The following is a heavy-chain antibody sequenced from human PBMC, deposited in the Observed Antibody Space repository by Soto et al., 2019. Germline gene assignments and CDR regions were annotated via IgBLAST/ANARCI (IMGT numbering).Heavy chain of an antibody. CDR2: IIPIFGTA. CDR1: GGTFSRYS. CDR3: ARDLKYGYYGMDV. Sequence: SVEVCCKASGGTFSRYSISWVRQAPGQGLEWMGGIIPIFGTANYAQKFQGRVTITADKSTSTAYMELSSLRSEDTAVYYCARDLKYGYYGMDVWGQGTTVTVSS. J-gene: IGHJ6*02. D-gene: IGHD4-17*01. V-gene: IGHV1-69*06.